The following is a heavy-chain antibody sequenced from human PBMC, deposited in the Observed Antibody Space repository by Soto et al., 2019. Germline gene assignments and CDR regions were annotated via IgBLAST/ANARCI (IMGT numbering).Heavy chain of an antibody. CDR3: ARVAPRLLRTLPHNWFDP. D-gene: IGHD3-16*01. CDR2: ISAYNGNT. Sequence: ASVKVSCKASGYTFTSYGISWVRQAPGQGLEWMGWISAYNGNTNYAQKLQGRVTMTTDTSTSTAYMELRSLRSDDTAVYYCARVAPRLLRTLPHNWFDPWGQGTLVTVSS. V-gene: IGHV1-18*01. J-gene: IGHJ5*02. CDR1: GYTFTSYG.